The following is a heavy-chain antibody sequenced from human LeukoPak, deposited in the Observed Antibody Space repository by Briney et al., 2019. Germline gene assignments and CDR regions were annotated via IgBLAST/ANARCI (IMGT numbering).Heavy chain of an antibody. CDR2: IKDDGSEK. CDR3: ARVAWPYYFDS. CDR1: GFTFNNYW. Sequence: GGSLRLSCAASGFTFNNYWMNWVRQTPGRGLEWVANIKDDGSEKYYLDSVKGRFTISRDNAKNSLYLQMNGLRAEDTAVYYCARVAWPYYFDSWGQGTLVTVSS. V-gene: IGHV3-7*01. J-gene: IGHJ4*02.